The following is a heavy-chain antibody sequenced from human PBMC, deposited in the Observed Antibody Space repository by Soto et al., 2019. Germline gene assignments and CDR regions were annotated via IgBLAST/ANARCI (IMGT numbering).Heavy chain of an antibody. CDR2: ISYDGSNK. CDR1: GFTFSSYG. Sequence: QVQLVESGGGVVKPGRSLRLSCAASGFTFSSYGMHWVRQAPGKGLEWVAVISYDGSNKYYADSVKGRFTISRDNSKNTLYLQMNSLRAEDTAVYYCATSGGAVAGRHWYFDLWGRGTLVTVSS. CDR3: ATSGGAVAGRHWYFDL. J-gene: IGHJ2*01. D-gene: IGHD6-19*01. V-gene: IGHV3-30*03.